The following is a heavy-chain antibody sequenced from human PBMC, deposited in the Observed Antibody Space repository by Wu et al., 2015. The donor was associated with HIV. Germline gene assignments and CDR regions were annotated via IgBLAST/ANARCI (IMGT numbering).Heavy chain of an antibody. CDR3: ARGGGLYWYFEL. D-gene: IGHD2-15*01. J-gene: IGHJ2*01. CDR2: IIPILSTR. CDR1: GGTFSSYA. Sequence: QVQLVQSGAEVKKPGSSVKVSCKTSGGTFSSYAISWVRQAPGQGLEWMGRIIPILSTRDYAQKFQGRATITADESTSTAYMELSSLRYEDTAMYYCARGGGLYWYFELWGLAPWSLSPQ. V-gene: IGHV1-69*13.